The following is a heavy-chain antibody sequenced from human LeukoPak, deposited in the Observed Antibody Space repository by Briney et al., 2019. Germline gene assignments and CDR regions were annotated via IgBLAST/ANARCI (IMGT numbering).Heavy chain of an antibody. CDR1: GFTFSSYA. J-gene: IGHJ3*02. V-gene: IGHV3-23*01. CDR3: TKDLDGADAFDI. CDR2: ISGSGGST. Sequence: PGASLRLSCAASGFTFSSYAMSWVRQAPGKGLEWVSAISGSGGSTYYADSVKGRFTISRDNSKNTLYLQMNSLRAEDTAVYYCTKDLDGADAFDIWGQGTMVTVSS.